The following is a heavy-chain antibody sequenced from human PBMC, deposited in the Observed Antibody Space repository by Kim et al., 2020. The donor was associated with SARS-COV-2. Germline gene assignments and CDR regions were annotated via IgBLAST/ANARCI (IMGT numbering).Heavy chain of an antibody. V-gene: IGHV3-23*01. CDR1: GVRFSNYA. D-gene: IGHD3-9*01. Sequence: GGSLRLSCAASGVRFSNYAMSWVRQAPGKWLEWVSSISDTSGSIYYLDSVKGRFIISRDNSKNMVYMDMNDLRVEDTATYFCAKEQQGLVATSAFDTWG. CDR2: ISDTSGSI. CDR3: AKEQQGLVATSAFDT. J-gene: IGHJ3*02.